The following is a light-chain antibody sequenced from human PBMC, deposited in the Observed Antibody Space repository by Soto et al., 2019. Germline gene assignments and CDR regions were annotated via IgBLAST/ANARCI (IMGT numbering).Light chain of an antibody. CDR1: SSDVGSYNL. CDR3: CSYAGSSTFGPYV. V-gene: IGLV2-23*02. CDR2: EVS. J-gene: IGLJ1*01. Sequence: QSALTQPASVSGSPGQSITISCTGTSSDVGSYNLVSWYQQHPGKAPKLMTYEVSKRPSGVSNLFSGSKSGNTASLTISGLQAEDDADYYCCSYAGSSTFGPYVFGTGTKVTVL.